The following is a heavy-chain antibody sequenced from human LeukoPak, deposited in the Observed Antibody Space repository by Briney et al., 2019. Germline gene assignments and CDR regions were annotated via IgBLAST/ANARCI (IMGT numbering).Heavy chain of an antibody. CDR1: GFTFSNYE. CDR3: ARQRITVAVGGDFDY. J-gene: IGHJ4*02. D-gene: IGHD6-19*01. V-gene: IGHV3-48*03. CDR2: IFSGGSII. Sequence: QSGGSLRLSCAVPGFTFSNYEMNWVRQAPGKGLEWVAYIFSGGSIIYYADSVKGRFTISRDNAKNSLYLQMNSLRAEDTAVYYCARQRITVAVGGDFDYWGQGTLVTVSS.